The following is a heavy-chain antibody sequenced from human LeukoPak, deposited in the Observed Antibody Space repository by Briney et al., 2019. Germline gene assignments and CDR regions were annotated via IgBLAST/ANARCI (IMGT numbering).Heavy chain of an antibody. D-gene: IGHD2-2*01. CDR2: ISSSSTHI. Sequence: GGSLRLSCAASGFTFSTYSMNWVRQAPGKGLEWVSSISSSSTHIFYADSVKGRFTISRDSTKNSLYLQMTSLRAEDTAMYYCARRYCSGTGCYGFDVWGLGTMVTLSS. J-gene: IGHJ3*01. V-gene: IGHV3-21*01. CDR3: ARRYCSGTGCYGFDV. CDR1: GFTFSTYS.